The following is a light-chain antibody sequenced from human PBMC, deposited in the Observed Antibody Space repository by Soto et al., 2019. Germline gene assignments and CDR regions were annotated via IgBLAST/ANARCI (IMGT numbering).Light chain of an antibody. J-gene: IGKJ2*01. V-gene: IGKV3-20*01. CDR3: QQYGSSPYT. CDR1: QSVSSSY. CDR2: GAS. Sequence: EIVLTQSPGPLSLSPGERATLSCRASQSVSSSYLAGYQQKPGQAPRLLIFGASSRATGIPDRFSGSGSGTDFTLTISRLEPEDFAVYYCQQYGSSPYTFGQGTQLEIK.